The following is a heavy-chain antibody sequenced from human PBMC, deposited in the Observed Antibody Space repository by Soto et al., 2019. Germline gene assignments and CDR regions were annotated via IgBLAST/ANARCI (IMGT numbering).Heavy chain of an antibody. CDR1: GFTFSSYA. CDR2: ISGSGGST. CDR3: AKDLLGLKGYSSGWYVFDY. D-gene: IGHD6-19*01. V-gene: IGHV3-23*01. Sequence: EVQLLESGGGLVQPGGSLRVSCAASGFTFSSYAMSWVRQAPGKGLEWVSAISGSGGSTYYADSVKGRFTISRDNSKNTLYLQMTSLRAEDTAVYYCAKDLLGLKGYSSGWYVFDYWGQGTLVTVSS. J-gene: IGHJ4*02.